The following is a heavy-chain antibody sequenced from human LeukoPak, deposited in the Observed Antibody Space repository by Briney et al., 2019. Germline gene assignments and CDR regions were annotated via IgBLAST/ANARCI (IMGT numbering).Heavy chain of an antibody. D-gene: IGHD6-13*01. V-gene: IGHV4-39*01. Sequence: SETLSLTCTVSGGSISSSSYYWGWIRQPPGKGLEWIGSIYYSGSTYYNPSLKSRVTISVDTSKNQFSLKLSSVTAADTAVYYCARHQYSSSWYSVGPLDYWGQGTLVTVSS. CDR2: IYYSGST. CDR1: GGSISSSSYY. J-gene: IGHJ4*02. CDR3: ARHQYSSSWYSVGPLDY.